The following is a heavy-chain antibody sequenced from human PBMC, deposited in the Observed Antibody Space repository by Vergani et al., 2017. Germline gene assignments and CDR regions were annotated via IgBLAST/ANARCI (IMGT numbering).Heavy chain of an antibody. Sequence: QVQLQQWGAGLLKPSETLSLTCAVYGGSFSGYYWSWIRQPPGKGLEWIGEINHSGSTNYNPSLKSRVTISVDTSKNQFSLKLSSVTAADTAVYYCAKATVTTPYYYYMDVWGKGTTVTVSS. J-gene: IGHJ6*03. V-gene: IGHV4-34*01. CDR2: INHSGST. CDR1: GGSFSGYY. CDR3: AKATVTTPYYYYMDV. D-gene: IGHD4-11*01.